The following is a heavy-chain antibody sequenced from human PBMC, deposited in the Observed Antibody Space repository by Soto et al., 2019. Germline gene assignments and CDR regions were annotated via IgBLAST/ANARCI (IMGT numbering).Heavy chain of an antibody. Sequence: ASVKVSCKASGFTFTSSAFQWVRQARGQRLEWIGWIAVGSGYTNYAQRFQDRVTLTRDMSTATTYMELSRLTSEDTAIYYCAADATAWQQMVPSDYWGQGTLVTVSS. CDR3: AADATAWQQMVPSDY. V-gene: IGHV1-58*01. J-gene: IGHJ4*02. CDR1: GFTFTSSA. CDR2: IAVGSGYT. D-gene: IGHD2-8*01.